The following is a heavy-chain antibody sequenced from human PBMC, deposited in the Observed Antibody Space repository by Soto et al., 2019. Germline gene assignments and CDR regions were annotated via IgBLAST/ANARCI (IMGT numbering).Heavy chain of an antibody. Sequence: GGSLRLSCAASGFTFSSYWMSWVRQAPGKGLEWVANIKQDGSEKYYVDSVKGRFTISRDNAKNSLYLQMNSLRAEDTAVYYCARDPSIVLVPAATYYYYYYGMDVWSQGTTVTVSS. CDR3: ARDPSIVLVPAATYYYYYYGMDV. CDR2: IKQDGSEK. D-gene: IGHD2-2*01. CDR1: GFTFSSYW. V-gene: IGHV3-7*01. J-gene: IGHJ6*02.